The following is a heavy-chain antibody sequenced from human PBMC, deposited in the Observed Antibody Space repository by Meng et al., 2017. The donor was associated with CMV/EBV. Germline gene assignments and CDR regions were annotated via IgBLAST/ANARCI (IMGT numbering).Heavy chain of an antibody. CDR1: EFSITAYA. D-gene: IGHD5-24*01. CDR3: AKAPTRRYYFDS. Sequence: AAAEFSITAYAVNWVRHAPGKGLEWVSVISASGYYTFYAESVKGRFTIGRDISKNTVYLQTNSLRAEDTAVYFCAKAPTRRYYFDSWGQGSLVTVSS. J-gene: IGHJ4*02. CDR2: ISASGYYT. V-gene: IGHV3-23*01.